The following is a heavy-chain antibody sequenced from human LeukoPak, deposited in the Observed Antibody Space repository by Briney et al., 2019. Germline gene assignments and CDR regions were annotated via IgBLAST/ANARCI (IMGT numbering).Heavy chain of an antibody. CDR2: IKQDGSDK. V-gene: IGHV3-7*01. CDR3: ARVSMATDPDY. D-gene: IGHD5-24*01. Sequence: GGSLRLFCAACGFTFSSYCVSWVRRAPGKGLEWVANIKQDGSDKYYVESGKGRFTITRDNAKNSLYLQMNSQRAEDSAGYYGARVSMATDPDYWGQGTLVTVSS. CDR1: GFTFSSYC. J-gene: IGHJ4*02.